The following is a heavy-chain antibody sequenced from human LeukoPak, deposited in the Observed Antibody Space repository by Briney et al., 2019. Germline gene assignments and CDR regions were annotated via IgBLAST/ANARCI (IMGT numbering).Heavy chain of an antibody. D-gene: IGHD3-3*01. CDR1: GYTFTSYG. CDR3: ARGRPGPVSGHTDY. J-gene: IGHJ4*02. V-gene: IGHV1-18*01. Sequence: ASVKVSCKASGYTFTSYGISWVRQAPGQGLEWMGWISAYNGNTNYAQKLQGRVTMTTDTSTSTAYMGLRSLRSDDTAVYYCARGRPGPVSGHTDYWGQGTLVTVSS. CDR2: ISAYNGNT.